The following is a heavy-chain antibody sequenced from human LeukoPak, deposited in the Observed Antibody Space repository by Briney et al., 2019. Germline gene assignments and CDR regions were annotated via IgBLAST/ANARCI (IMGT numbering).Heavy chain of an antibody. D-gene: IGHD5-18*01. CDR2: INSDGSSI. CDR1: GFTISSHW. Sequence: PGGSLRLSCAASGFTISSHWMHWVRQGPGKGLVWVSRINSDGSSIGYGDSVKGRFTISRDNAKNTLYLQMNSLRAEDTAVYYCAREDPTMVASSRLDYWGQGTLVTVSS. CDR3: AREDPTMVASSRLDY. V-gene: IGHV3-74*01. J-gene: IGHJ4*02.